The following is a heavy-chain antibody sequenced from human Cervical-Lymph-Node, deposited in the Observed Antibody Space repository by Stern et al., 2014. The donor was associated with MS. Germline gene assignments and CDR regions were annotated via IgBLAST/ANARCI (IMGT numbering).Heavy chain of an antibody. Sequence: QLQLQESGPGLVKPSETLSLTCTVSGGSISSCGFFWGWIRQPPGKGLEWIGTISYSGSTYYHLYLKRRSNGSEQPAQNQFSLKLSSVTAADTAVYYCARQGGRYSPKNWGQGTLVTVSS. D-gene: IGHD1-1*01. CDR3: ARQGGRYSPKN. CDR2: ISYSGST. J-gene: IGHJ4*02. CDR1: GGSISSCGFF. V-gene: IGHV4-39*01.